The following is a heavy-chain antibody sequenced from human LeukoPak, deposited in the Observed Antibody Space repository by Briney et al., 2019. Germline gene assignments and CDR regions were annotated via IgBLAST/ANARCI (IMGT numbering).Heavy chain of an antibody. CDR1: GFTFSSYA. D-gene: IGHD3-22*01. CDR3: AKDREVGAYYYDSSGSFDY. V-gene: IGHV3-23*01. J-gene: IGHJ4*02. Sequence: GSLRLSCAASGFTFSSYAMSWVRQAPGKGLEWVSAISGSGGSTYYADSVKGRFTISRDNSKNTLYLQMNSLRAEDTAVYYCAKDREVGAYYYDSSGSFDYWGQGTLVTVSS. CDR2: ISGSGGST.